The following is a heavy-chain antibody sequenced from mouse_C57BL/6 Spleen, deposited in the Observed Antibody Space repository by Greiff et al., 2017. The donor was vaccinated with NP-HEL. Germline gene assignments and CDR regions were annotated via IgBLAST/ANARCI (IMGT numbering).Heavy chain of an antibody. D-gene: IGHD2-4*01. J-gene: IGHJ3*01. Sequence: VKLQQSGPELVKPGASVKISCKASGYAFSSSWMNWVKQRPGKGLEWIGRIYPGDGDTNYNGKFKGKATLTADKSSSTAYMQLSSLTSEDSAVYFCARSYDYDGAYWGQGTLVTVSA. CDR3: ARSYDYDGAY. V-gene: IGHV1-82*01. CDR2: IYPGDGDT. CDR1: GYAFSSSW.